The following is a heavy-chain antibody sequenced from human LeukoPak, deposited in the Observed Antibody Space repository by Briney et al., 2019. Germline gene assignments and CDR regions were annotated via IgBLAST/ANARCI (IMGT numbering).Heavy chain of an antibody. V-gene: IGHV1-2*02. J-gene: IGHJ6*02. CDR3: ARDRAYYYDSSGYYYYYYGMDV. CDR1: GYTFTGYY. Sequence: SVKVSCKASGYTFTGYYMHWVRQAPGQGLEWMGWINPNSCGTNYAQKFQGRVTMTRDTSISTAYMELSRLRSDDTAVYYCARDRAYYYDSSGYYYYYYGMDVWGQGTTVTVSS. D-gene: IGHD3-22*01. CDR2: INPNSCGT.